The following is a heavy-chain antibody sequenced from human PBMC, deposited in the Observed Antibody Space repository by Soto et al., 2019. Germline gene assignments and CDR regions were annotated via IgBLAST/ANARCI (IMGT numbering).Heavy chain of an antibody. J-gene: IGHJ6*02. CDR1: GGSLSPYY. Sequence: QVQLQESGPGLVKPSETLSLTCTVSGGSLSPYYWIWIRQPPGKGLEWIGYIYHSGTTNYNPSLKSQVSISVDTSKNQFSLKLSSVTAADTAVYYFARGGRYRYAMDVWGQGTTVSVSS. D-gene: IGHD1-1*01. CDR2: IYHSGTT. CDR3: ARGGRYRYAMDV. V-gene: IGHV4-59*01.